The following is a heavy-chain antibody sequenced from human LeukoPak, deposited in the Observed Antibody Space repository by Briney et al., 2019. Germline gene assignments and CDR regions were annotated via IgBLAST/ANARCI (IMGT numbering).Heavy chain of an antibody. CDR3: AKDSYSKGDY. Sequence: GGSLRLSCAASQFTFSSYSMTWVRQAPGKGLEWVANIKNDGTVKNYVDSVKGRFTISRDNAKNSLYLQMNSLRAEDTGVYYCAKDSYSKGDYWGQGVLVTVSS. V-gene: IGHV3-7*01. CDR1: QFTFSSYS. J-gene: IGHJ4*02. CDR2: IKNDGTVK. D-gene: IGHD5-18*01.